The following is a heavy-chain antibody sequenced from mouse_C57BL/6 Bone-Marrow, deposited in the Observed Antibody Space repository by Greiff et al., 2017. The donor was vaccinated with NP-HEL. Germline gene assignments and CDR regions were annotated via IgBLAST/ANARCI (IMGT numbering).Heavy chain of an antibody. D-gene: IGHD3-2*02. Sequence: QVQLQQSGAELARPGASVKLSCKASGYTFTSYGISWVKQRTGQGLEWIGETYPRSGNTYYNEKVKGKATLTADKSSSTAYMELRSLTSEDSAVYFCARDSSGRDYWGQGTTLTVSS. J-gene: IGHJ2*01. CDR1: GYTFTSYG. CDR3: ARDSSGRDY. CDR2: TYPRSGNT. V-gene: IGHV1-81*01.